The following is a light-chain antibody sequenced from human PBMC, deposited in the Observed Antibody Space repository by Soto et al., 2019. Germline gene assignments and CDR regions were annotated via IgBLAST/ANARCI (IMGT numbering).Light chain of an antibody. CDR1: QSISTY. Sequence: DIQMTQSPSTLSAFVGDRVTITCRASQSISTYLAWYQQKPGKAPKLLIYKASTLESGVPSRFSGRGSGTEFTLTISSLQPDDFATYYCQQYNSYRWTFGLGTKVDIK. J-gene: IGKJ1*01. CDR3: QQYNSYRWT. V-gene: IGKV1-5*03. CDR2: KAS.